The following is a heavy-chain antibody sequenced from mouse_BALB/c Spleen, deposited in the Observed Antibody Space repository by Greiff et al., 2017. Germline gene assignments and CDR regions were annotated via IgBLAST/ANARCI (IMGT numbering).Heavy chain of an antibody. J-gene: IGHJ4*01. V-gene: IGHV1S16*01. CDR3: TTIYYGNYYAMDY. D-gene: IGHD2-1*01. CDR2: INPSNGGT. CDR1: GYTFTSYY. Sequence: VQLQESGAELVKPGASVKLSCKASGYTFTSYYMYWVKQRPGQGLELIGEINPSNGGTNFNEKFKSKATLTVDKSSSTAYMQLSSLTSEDSAVYYCTTIYYGNYYAMDYWGQGTSVTVSS.